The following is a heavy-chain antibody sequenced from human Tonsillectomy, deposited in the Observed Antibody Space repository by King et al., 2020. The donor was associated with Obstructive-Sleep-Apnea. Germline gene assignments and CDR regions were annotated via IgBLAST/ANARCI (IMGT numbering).Heavy chain of an antibody. D-gene: IGHD3-16*01. CDR1: GYXFTNYW. CDR2: IYPHDSNT. V-gene: IGHV5-51*01. Sequence: VQLVEXGAEVXKPGESLXXSCXXSGYXFTNYWIAWVRHMPGKGLEWMGIIYPHDSNTRYSPSFXAQVTISADKSISTAYLKWSRLXXXXAGVFYCVRXVXDXXXXXLDYXXXGXXVTVS. J-gene: IGHJ4*02. CDR3: VRXVXDXXXXXLDY.